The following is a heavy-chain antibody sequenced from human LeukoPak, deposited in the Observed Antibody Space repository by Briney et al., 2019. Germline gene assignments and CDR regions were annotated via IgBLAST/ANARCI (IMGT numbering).Heavy chain of an antibody. D-gene: IGHD5-18*01. J-gene: IGHJ4*02. CDR3: ARVGTAIAEYFDY. CDR1: GGSISSGDYY. CDR2: IYYSGST. Sequence: KTSQTLSLTRTVSGGSISSGDYYWSWIRQPPGKGLEWIGYIYYSGSTYYNPSLKSRVTISVDTSKNQFSLKLSSVTAADTAVYYCARVGTAIAEYFDYWGQGTLVTVSS. V-gene: IGHV4-30-4*08.